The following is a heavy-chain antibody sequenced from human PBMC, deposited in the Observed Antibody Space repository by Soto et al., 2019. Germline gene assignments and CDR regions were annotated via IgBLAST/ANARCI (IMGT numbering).Heavy chain of an antibody. Sequence: PGGSLRPSCAASRFTFANYAMSWVRQAPGNGLEWVSGIGLSGRETYYAGSVKGRLSMSRDNSKNTLYLAMNSLRTEDTALYYGATKRRYRQSDSVVPFQYWGQGTMVTVAS. CDR2: IGLSGRET. CDR3: ATKRRYRQSDSVVPFQY. CDR1: RFTFANYA. J-gene: IGHJ4*02. D-gene: IGHD1-26*01. V-gene: IGHV3-23*01.